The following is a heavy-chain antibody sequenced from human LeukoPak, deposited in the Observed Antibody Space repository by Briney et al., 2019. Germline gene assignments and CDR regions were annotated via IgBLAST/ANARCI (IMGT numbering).Heavy chain of an antibody. V-gene: IGHV4-61*05. Sequence: SETLSLTCTVSGVSISSSYSYWGWIRQPPGKGLEWIGYIYYSGSTNYNPSLKSRVTISVDTSKNQFSLKLSSVTAADTAVYYCARAALYSSSSEFDYWGQGTLVTVSS. D-gene: IGHD6-13*01. CDR2: IYYSGST. J-gene: IGHJ4*02. CDR3: ARAALYSSSSEFDY. CDR1: GVSISSSYSY.